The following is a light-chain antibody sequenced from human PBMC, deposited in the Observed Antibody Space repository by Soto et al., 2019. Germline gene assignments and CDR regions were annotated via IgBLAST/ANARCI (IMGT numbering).Light chain of an antibody. CDR2: GAS. CDR1: QSVGSN. J-gene: IGKJ3*01. Sequence: ERVMTQSPATLSVSPREIATLSFRASQSVGSNLAWYQQKPGQAPRLLIFGASSRATGVPARFSGSGSGTEFTLTINSLQSEDFAVYFCQQYDNLPLTFGPGTKVDIK. CDR3: QQYDNLPLT. V-gene: IGKV3-15*01.